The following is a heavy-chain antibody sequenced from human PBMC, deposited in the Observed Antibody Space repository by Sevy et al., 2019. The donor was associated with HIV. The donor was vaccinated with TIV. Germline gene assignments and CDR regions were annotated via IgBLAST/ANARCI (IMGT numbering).Heavy chain of an antibody. CDR1: GFRFDDYG. D-gene: IGHD6-19*01. V-gene: IGHV3-20*04. J-gene: IGHJ4*02. Sequence: GGSLRLSCTASGFRFDDYGMSWVRQAPGKGPEWGSDSNWNGAMTAYRDSVKGRFTISRDNAKNSLYLQMNSLRAEDTAFYFCARKGASGWNAYLDYWGRGTLVTVSS. CDR2: SNWNGAMT. CDR3: ARKGASGWNAYLDY.